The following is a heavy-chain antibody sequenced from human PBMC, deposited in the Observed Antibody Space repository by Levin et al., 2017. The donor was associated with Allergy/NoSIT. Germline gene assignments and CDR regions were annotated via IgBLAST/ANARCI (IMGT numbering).Heavy chain of an antibody. J-gene: IGHJ4*02. CDR3: ARDGITMIRPFDY. D-gene: IGHD3-22*01. CDR1: GFTFSSYS. Sequence: GESLRLSCAASGFTFSSYSMNWVRQAPGKGLEWVSSISSSSSYIYYADSVKGRFTISRDNAKNSLYLQMNSLRAEDTAVYYCARDGITMIRPFDYWGQGTLVTVSS. V-gene: IGHV3-21*01. CDR2: ISSSSSYI.